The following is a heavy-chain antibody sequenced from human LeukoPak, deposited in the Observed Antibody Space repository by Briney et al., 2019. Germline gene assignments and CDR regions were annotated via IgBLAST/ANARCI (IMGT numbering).Heavy chain of an antibody. V-gene: IGHV1-18*01. CDR2: ISAYNGNT. J-gene: IGHJ4*02. CDR1: GYTFTSYG. D-gene: IGHD3-16*02. CDR3: ARDRPPYVRRSYRPSAMDY. Sequence: ASVKVSCKASGYTFTSYGISWVRQAPGQGPEWMGWISAYNGNTNYAQKLQGRVTMTTDTSTSTAYMELRSLRSDDTAVYYCARDRPPYVRRSYRPSAMDYWGQGTLVTVSS.